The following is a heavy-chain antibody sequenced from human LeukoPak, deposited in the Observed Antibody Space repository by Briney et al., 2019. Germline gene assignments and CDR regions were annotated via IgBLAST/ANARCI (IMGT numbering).Heavy chain of an antibody. J-gene: IGHJ4*02. V-gene: IGHV4-34*01. D-gene: IGHD6-19*01. Sequence: PSETLSLTCAVYGGSFSGYYWSWIRQPPGKGLEWIGEINHSGSTNYNPSLKSRVTISVDTSKNQFSLKLSPVTAADTAVHYCARNPQWLVLGYYFDYWGQGTLVTVSS. CDR3: ARNPQWLVLGYYFDY. CDR1: GGSFSGYY. CDR2: INHSGST.